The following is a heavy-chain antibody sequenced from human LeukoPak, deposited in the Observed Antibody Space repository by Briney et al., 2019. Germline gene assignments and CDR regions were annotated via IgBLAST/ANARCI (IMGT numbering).Heavy chain of an antibody. V-gene: IGHV3-48*04. D-gene: IGHD2-2*02. Sequence: GGSLRLSCAASGFTFSSYSMNWVRQAPGKGLEWVSYTSSSGDTIYYADSVKGRFTISRDNAKNSLYLQMNSLRAEDTAVYYCARVYGYYYYYMDVWGKGTTVTISS. CDR1: GFTFSSYS. CDR2: TSSSGDTI. CDR3: ARVYGYYYYYMDV. J-gene: IGHJ6*03.